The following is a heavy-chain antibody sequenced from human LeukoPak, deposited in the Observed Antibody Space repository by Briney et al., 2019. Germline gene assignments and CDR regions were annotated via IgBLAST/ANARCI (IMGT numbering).Heavy chain of an antibody. D-gene: IGHD2-2*01. CDR3: ARRTYYYAS. V-gene: IGHV4-38-2*02. CDR2: IYHSGST. J-gene: IGHJ4*02. CDR1: GYSISSGYY. Sequence: SETLSLTCTVSGYSISSGYYWGWIRPPPGKGLEWIGSIYHSGSTYYNPSLKSRVTISVDTSKNQFSLKLSSVTAADTAVYYCARRTYYYASWGQGTLVTVSS.